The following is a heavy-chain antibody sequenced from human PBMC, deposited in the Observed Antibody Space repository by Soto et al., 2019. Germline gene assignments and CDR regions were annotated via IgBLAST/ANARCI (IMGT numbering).Heavy chain of an antibody. CDR2: IYHSGST. CDR3: ARVGSQPLYANFDY. Sequence: PSETLSHTCAVSGGSISSSNLWSWVRQPPGKGVEGIGEIYHSGSTNYNPSLTSRGTISVDKSENQFSLKLSSVSAADTAVYYCARVGSQPLYANFDYWGQGTMVTVSS. D-gene: IGHD2-2*02. J-gene: IGHJ4*02. CDR1: GGSISSSNL. V-gene: IGHV4-4*02.